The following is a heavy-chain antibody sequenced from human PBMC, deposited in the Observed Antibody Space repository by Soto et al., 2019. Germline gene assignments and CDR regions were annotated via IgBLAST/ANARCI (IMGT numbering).Heavy chain of an antibody. Sequence: GASVKVSCKASGFTFTSSAVQWVRQARGQRLEWIGWIVVGSGNTNYAQKFQERVTITRDMSTSTAYMELSSLRSEDTAVYYCAADRNSSRYPRRYYYGMDVWRQGTTVTVSS. CDR3: AADRNSSRYPRRYYYGMDV. D-gene: IGHD1-7*01. CDR1: GFTFTSSA. J-gene: IGHJ6*02. V-gene: IGHV1-58*01. CDR2: IVVGSGNT.